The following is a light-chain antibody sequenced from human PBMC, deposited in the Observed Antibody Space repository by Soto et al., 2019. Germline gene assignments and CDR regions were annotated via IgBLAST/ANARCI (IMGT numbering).Light chain of an antibody. CDR2: DAS. CDR3: QQLNIYPLT. Sequence: IQLTQSPSSLSASVGDRVTITCRASQGIMSFLAWYQQSPGQAPKLLIYDASTLQTGVPSRFSGSGSGTEFTLTISSLQPEDFASYYCQQLNIYPLTFGGGTKIEIK. CDR1: QGIMSF. V-gene: IGKV1-9*01. J-gene: IGKJ4*01.